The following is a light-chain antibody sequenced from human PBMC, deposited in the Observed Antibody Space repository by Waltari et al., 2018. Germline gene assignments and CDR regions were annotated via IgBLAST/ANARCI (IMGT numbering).Light chain of an antibody. CDR1: QDISNY. J-gene: IGKJ4*01. Sequence: DIQMTQSPSSLSASVGDRVTITCQASQDISNYLNWYQQKPGKAPKLLIYDASNLETGVPSRFSGSGSGTDFTFTISSLQPEDIATYYCKKYDNPFLTFGGGTKVEIK. CDR2: DAS. V-gene: IGKV1-33*01. CDR3: KKYDNPFLT.